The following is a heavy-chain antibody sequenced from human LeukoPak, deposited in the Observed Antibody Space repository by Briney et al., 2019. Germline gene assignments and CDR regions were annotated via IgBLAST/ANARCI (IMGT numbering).Heavy chain of an antibody. D-gene: IGHD3-10*01. Sequence: ASVKVSCKASGYTFTSYDINWVRQATGQGLEWMGWMNPNSGNTGYAQKFQGRVTITRNTSISTAYMELSSLRSEDTVVYYCATQYGSGSGNPYYYYMDVWGKGTTVTVSS. V-gene: IGHV1-8*03. CDR2: MNPNSGNT. CDR1: GYTFTSYD. J-gene: IGHJ6*03. CDR3: ATQYGSGSGNPYYYYMDV.